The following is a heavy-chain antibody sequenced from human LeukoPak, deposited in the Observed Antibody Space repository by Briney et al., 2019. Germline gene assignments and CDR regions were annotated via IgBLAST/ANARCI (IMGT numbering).Heavy chain of an antibody. Sequence: GGSLRLSCAASGFTFSSYGMHWVRQAPGKGLEWVAVIGYDGSNKYYADSVKGRFTISRDNSKNTLYLQMNSLRAEDTAVYYCAREDVYGSYQDYWGQGTLVTVPS. D-gene: IGHD3-16*02. J-gene: IGHJ4*02. V-gene: IGHV3-33*01. CDR2: IGYDGSNK. CDR1: GFTFSSYG. CDR3: AREDVYGSYQDY.